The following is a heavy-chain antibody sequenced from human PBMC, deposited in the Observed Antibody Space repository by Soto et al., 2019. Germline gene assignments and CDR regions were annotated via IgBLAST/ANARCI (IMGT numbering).Heavy chain of an antibody. V-gene: IGHV4-31*03. CDR3: ARDSSGYSLEYYYYYGMDV. Sequence: QVQLQESGPGLVKPSQTLSLTCTVSGGSISRGGYYWSWIRQHPGKGLEWIGYIYYSGSTYYNPTLKSRVTISVDTSKNQFSLKLSSVTDADTAVYYCARDSSGYSLEYYYYYGMDVWGQGTTVNVSS. D-gene: IGHD3-22*01. CDR2: IYYSGST. J-gene: IGHJ6*02. CDR1: GGSISRGGYY.